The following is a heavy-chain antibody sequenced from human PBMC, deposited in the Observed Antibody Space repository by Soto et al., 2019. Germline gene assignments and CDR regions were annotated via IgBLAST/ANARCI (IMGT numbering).Heavy chain of an antibody. CDR3: VTWGGIEARNLDH. CDR1: GFPFINHA. J-gene: IGHJ4*02. V-gene: IGHV3-64D*06. D-gene: IGHD6-6*01. Sequence: LRLSCSASGFPFINHAMHWVRQAPGKGLEYVSAINYNGGTTYYVDSVKGRFTISRDNSKNTLYLQMSSLKVEDTAMYHCVTWGGIEARNLDHWGQGTLVTVSS. CDR2: INYNGGTT.